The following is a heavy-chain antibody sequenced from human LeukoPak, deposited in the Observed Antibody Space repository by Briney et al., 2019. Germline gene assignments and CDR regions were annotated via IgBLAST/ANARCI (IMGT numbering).Heavy chain of an antibody. CDR1: GFTFISYA. D-gene: IGHD1-1*01. CDR2: LRGDGDT. CDR3: AKASCVSNADAVW. V-gene: IGHV3-23*01. Sequence: GGSLRLSCAASGFTFISYAMSWVRQAPARGLEWVSSLRGDGDTFYADSVKGRFTLSRDDSRNTVYLQLNNLRVEDTAVYYCAKASCVSNADAVWWGQGTLVTVSS. J-gene: IGHJ4*02.